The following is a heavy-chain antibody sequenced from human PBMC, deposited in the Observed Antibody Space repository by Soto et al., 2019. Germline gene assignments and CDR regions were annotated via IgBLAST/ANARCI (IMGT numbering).Heavy chain of an antibody. J-gene: IGHJ4*02. V-gene: IGHV3-66*01. Sequence: EVQLVESGGGLVQPGGSLRLSCAVSGFIVSTSYMSWVRQAPGKGLEWVSIIHNDGSTYYADSVRGRFTISRDDSKNTLYLQILSLRAEDTAVYYCARDSYPRYWGQGTLVTVSS. CDR2: IHNDGST. CDR3: ARDSYPRY. CDR1: GFIVSTSY.